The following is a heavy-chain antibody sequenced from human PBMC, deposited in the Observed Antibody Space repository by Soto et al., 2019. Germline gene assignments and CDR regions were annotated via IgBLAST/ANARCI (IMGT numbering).Heavy chain of an antibody. CDR1: GGAISSYY. V-gene: IGHV4-59*01. Sequence: SETLSLTCTVSGGAISSYYRSWIRQPPGKGLEWIGYIYYSGSTNYNPSLKSRVTISVDTSKNQFSLKLSSVTAADTAVYYCARARSGYGYSSGYYGMDVWGQGTTVTVSS. CDR3: ARARSGYGYSSGYYGMDV. J-gene: IGHJ6*02. D-gene: IGHD6-19*01. CDR2: IYYSGST.